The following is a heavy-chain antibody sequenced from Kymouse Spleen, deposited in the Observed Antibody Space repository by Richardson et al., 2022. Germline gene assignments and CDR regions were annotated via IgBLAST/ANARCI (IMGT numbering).Heavy chain of an antibody. CDR3: ARSGRGYYYYGMDV. CDR1: GGSISSYY. D-gene: IGHD3-10*01. Sequence: QVQLQESGPGLVKPSETLSLTCTVSGGSISSYYWSWIRQPPGKGLEWIGYIYYSGSTNYNPSLKSRVTISVDTSKNQFSLKLSSVTAADTAVYYCARSGRGYYYYGMDVWGQGTTVTVSS. CDR2: IYYSGST. J-gene: IGHJ6*02. V-gene: IGHV4-59*01.